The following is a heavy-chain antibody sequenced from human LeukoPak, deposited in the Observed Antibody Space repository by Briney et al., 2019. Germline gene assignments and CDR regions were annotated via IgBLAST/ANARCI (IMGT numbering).Heavy chain of an antibody. D-gene: IGHD3-10*01. V-gene: IGHV4-59*01. Sequence: PSETLSLTCTVSGGSTSSYYWSWIRQPPGKGLEWIGYIYYSGSPNYNPSLKSRVAISVDTSKNQFSLRLSSVTAADTAVYYCARYYYGSGSYYNVAYFDYWGQGTLVTVSS. CDR1: GGSTSSYY. J-gene: IGHJ4*02. CDR3: ARYYYGSGSYYNVAYFDY. CDR2: IYYSGSP.